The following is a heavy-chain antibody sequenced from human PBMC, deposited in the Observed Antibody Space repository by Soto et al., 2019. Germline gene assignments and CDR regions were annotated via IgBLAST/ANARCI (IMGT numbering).Heavy chain of an antibody. CDR3: AKESSWGDYFFDCYYGMDV. CDR1: GFTFSSYG. D-gene: IGHD4-17*01. Sequence: QVQLVESGGGVVQPGRSLRLSCAASGFTFSSYGMHWVRQAPGKGLEWVAVISYDGSNKYYADSVKGRFTISRDNSKNTLYLQMNSLRAEDTAVYYCAKESSWGDYFFDCYYGMDVWGQGTTVTVSS. CDR2: ISYDGSNK. V-gene: IGHV3-30*18. J-gene: IGHJ6*02.